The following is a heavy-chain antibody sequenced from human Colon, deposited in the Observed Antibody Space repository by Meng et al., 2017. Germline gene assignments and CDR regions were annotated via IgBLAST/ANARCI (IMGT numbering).Heavy chain of an antibody. J-gene: IGHJ6*02. V-gene: IGHV4-31*03. D-gene: IGHD6-19*01. Sequence: SETLSLTCSVSGGSMSSGVYYWSWIRQHPGKGLEWLGYISHSGTSYYNPSLKSRLSMSVDTSKNQFALKLSSVTAADTAVYYCARDRGRIVVACTPHGMDVWGQGTTVTVSS. CDR3: ARDRGRIVVACTPHGMDV. CDR1: GGSMSSGVYY. CDR2: ISHSGTS.